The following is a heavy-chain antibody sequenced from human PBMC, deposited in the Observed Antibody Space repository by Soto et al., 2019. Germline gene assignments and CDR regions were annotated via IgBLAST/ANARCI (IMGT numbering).Heavy chain of an antibody. CDR3: AKDWMGLGYFFEY. CDR2: ISNVGVIT. Sequence: GGSLRLSCAASGFIFGNYAMNWVRQHPLKGLEWVASISNVGVITYYADSVKGRFTVSRDNSNNTLYLQMSSLRVEDTAIYYCAKDWMGLGYFFEYWGQGAPATVSP. CDR1: GFIFGNYA. V-gene: IGHV3-23*01. J-gene: IGHJ4*02. D-gene: IGHD6-19*01.